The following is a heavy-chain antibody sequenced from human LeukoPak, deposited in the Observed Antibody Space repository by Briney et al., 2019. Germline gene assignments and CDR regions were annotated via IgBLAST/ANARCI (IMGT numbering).Heavy chain of an antibody. V-gene: IGHV3-7*01. CDR2: IKQDGSEK. D-gene: IGHD1-26*01. CDR1: GFTFSSYA. J-gene: IGHJ4*02. CDR3: ARDLASGSYQDY. Sequence: GGSLRLSCAASGFTFSSYAMHWVRQAPGKGLEWVANIKQDGSEKYYVDSVKGRFTISRDNAKNSLYLQMNSLRAEDTAVYYCARDLASGSYQDYWGQGTLVTVSS.